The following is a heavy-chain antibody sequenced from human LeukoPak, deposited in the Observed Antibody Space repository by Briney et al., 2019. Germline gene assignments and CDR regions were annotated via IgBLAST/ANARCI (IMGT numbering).Heavy chain of an antibody. D-gene: IGHD2-15*01. CDR2: FYYSGST. Sequence: SETLSLTCTVSGGSVSSGSYYWSWIRQPPGKGLERIGYFYYSGSTNYNPSLKSRVTISVDTSKNQFSLKLSSVTAADTAVYYCTRGVVVVATYNWFDPWGQGTLVTVSS. J-gene: IGHJ5*02. CDR1: GGSVSSGSYY. V-gene: IGHV4-61*01. CDR3: TRGVVVVATYNWFDP.